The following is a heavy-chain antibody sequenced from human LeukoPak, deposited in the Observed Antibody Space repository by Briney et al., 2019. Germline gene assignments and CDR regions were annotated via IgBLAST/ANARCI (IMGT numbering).Heavy chain of an antibody. CDR1: GFTFSSYA. Sequence: GGSLRLSCAASGFTFSSYAVSWVRQAPGKGLEWVSAISGSGGSTYYADSVKGRLTISRDNSKNTLYLQMNSLRAEDTAVYYCAKDRPLGYCSSTSCYHYFDYWGQGTLVTVSS. D-gene: IGHD2-2*01. V-gene: IGHV3-23*01. CDR2: ISGSGGST. CDR3: AKDRPLGYCSSTSCYHYFDY. J-gene: IGHJ4*02.